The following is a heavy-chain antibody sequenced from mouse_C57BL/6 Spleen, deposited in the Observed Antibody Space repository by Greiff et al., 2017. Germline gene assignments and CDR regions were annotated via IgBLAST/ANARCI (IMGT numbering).Heavy chain of an antibody. J-gene: IGHJ4*01. CDR1: EYEFPSHD. CDR3: ARLHYYGSSYGAMDY. CDR2: INSDGGST. Sequence: EVQGVESGGGLVQPGESLKLSCESNEYEFPSHDMSWVRKTPEKRLELVAAINSDGGSTYYPDTMERRFIISRDNTKKTLYLQISSLRSEDTALYYCARLHYYGSSYGAMDYWGQGTSVTVSS. D-gene: IGHD1-1*01. V-gene: IGHV5-2*01.